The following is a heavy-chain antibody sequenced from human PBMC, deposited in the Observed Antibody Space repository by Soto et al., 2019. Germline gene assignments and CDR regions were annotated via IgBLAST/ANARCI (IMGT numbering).Heavy chain of an antibody. CDR1: GDSISSRSYY. V-gene: IGHV4-39*07. Sequence: SETLSLTCTVTGDSISSRSYYWGWIRQPPGKGLEWIGYIYHSGSTYYNPSLRSRVTISVDRSKNQFSLKLSSVTAADTAVYYCARRLGWELPHDAFDIWGQGTMVTVSS. CDR3: ARRLGWELPHDAFDI. J-gene: IGHJ3*02. CDR2: IYHSGST. D-gene: IGHD1-26*01.